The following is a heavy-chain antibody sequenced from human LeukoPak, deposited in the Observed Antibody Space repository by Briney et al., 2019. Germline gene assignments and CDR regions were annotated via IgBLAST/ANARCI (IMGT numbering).Heavy chain of an antibody. CDR1: GYTFTGYY. D-gene: IGHD3-22*01. J-gene: IGHJ3*02. V-gene: IGHV1-2*02. CDR3: ARVGGYDGSGYADAFDI. CDR2: INPNSGGT. Sequence: ASVKVSCKASGYTFTGYYMHWVRQAPGQGLEWMGWINPNSGGTNYAQKFQGRVTMTRDTSISTAYMELSRLTSDDTAVYYCARVGGYDGSGYADAFDIWGQGTMLTVSS.